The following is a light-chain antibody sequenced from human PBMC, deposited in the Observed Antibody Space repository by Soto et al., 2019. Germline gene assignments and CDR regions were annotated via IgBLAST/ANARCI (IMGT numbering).Light chain of an antibody. CDR2: GAS. J-gene: IGKJ1*01. V-gene: IGKV3-15*01. CDR1: QSVNSN. CDR3: QKYNNWPRT. Sequence: EIVLTQSPATLSLSPGERATLSCRASQSVNSNLAWYHLKTGQAPRLLIYGASTRATGIPDRFSGSGSGTEFTLTISRLQSEDFAVYYCQKYNNWPRTFGQGTKVDIK.